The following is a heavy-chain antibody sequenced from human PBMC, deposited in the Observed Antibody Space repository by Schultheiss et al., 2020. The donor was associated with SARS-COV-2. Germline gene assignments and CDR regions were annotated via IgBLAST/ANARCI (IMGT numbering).Heavy chain of an antibody. J-gene: IGHJ4*02. D-gene: IGHD2-21*01. CDR3: AKGLFYSMIGEYYFDY. V-gene: IGHV3-21*04. CDR1: GFTFSSYA. Sequence: GGSLRLSCAASGFTFSSYAMNWVRQAPGKGLEWVSSISSSSSYIYYADSVKGRFTISRDNAKNSLYLQMNSLRAEDTALYYCAKGLFYSMIGEYYFDYWGQGTLVTVSS. CDR2: ISSSSSYI.